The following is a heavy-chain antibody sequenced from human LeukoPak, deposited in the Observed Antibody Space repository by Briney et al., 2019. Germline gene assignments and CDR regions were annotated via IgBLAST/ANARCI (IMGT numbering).Heavy chain of an antibody. V-gene: IGHV1-46*01. CDR2: INPSGGST. CDR3: ARCMAAGMTFDY. CDR1: GYTFTSYY. J-gene: IGHJ4*02. D-gene: IGHD6-13*01. Sequence: ASVKVSCKASGYTFTSYYMHWVRQAPGQGLEWMGIINPSGGSTSYAQKFQGRVTMTRDTPTSTVYMELSSLRSEDTAVYYCARCMAAGMTFDYWGQGTLVTVSS.